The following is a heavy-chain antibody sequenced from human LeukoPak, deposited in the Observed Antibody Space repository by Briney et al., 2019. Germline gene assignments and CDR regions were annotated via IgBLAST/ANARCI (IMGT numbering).Heavy chain of an antibody. V-gene: IGHV3-73*01. CDR1: GFTFSGSA. CDR2: IRSRVNNYAT. Sequence: GGSLRLSCAASGFTFSGSAMHWVRQASGKGLEWVGRIRSRVNNYATAYAASVKGRFTISRDNSKNSLYLQMNSLRSDDTALYYCARESESSGWYDYWGQGTLVTVSS. J-gene: IGHJ4*02. D-gene: IGHD6-19*01. CDR3: ARESESSGWYDY.